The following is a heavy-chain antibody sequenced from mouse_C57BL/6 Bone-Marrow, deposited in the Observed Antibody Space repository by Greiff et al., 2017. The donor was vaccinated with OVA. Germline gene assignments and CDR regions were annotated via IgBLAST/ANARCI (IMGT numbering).Heavy chain of an antibody. CDR1: GFNIKNTY. J-gene: IGHJ3*01. D-gene: IGHD3-2*02. CDR3: ARRGWAFY. CDR2: IDPANGNT. Sequence: EVQPQQSLAELVRPGASVKFSCTASGFNIKNTYMPWVKQRPEQGLEWIGRIDPANGNTKYAPKFQGKATITADTSSNTAYLQLSSLTSEDTAIYYCARRGWAFYWGQGTLVTVSA. V-gene: IGHV14-3*01.